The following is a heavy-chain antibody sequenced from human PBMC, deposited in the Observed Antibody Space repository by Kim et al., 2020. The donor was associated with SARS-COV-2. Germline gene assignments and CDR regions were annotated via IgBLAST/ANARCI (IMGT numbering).Heavy chain of an antibody. Sequence: GGSLRLSCAASGFTFDDYAMHWVRQAPGKGLEWVSLISGDGGSTYYADSVKGRFTISRDNSKNSLYLQMNSLRTEDTALYYCAKDMGKRGYSYGYYYYYGMDVWGQGTTVTVSS. CDR3: AKDMGKRGYSYGYYYYYGMDV. D-gene: IGHD5-18*01. CDR1: GFTFDDYA. V-gene: IGHV3-43*02. CDR2: ISGDGGST. J-gene: IGHJ6*02.